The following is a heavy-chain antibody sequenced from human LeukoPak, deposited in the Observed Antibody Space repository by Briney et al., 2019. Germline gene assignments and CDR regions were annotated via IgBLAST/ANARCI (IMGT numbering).Heavy chain of an antibody. CDR2: IHHRGSI. D-gene: IGHD1-26*01. J-gene: IGHJ3*02. V-gene: IGHV4-38-2*01. CDR1: DFSITSDYY. CDR3: TRHSRVIVGTTCAFDI. Sequence: SETLSLTCAGSDFSITSDYYWAWIRQTPGKGLEWIGSIHHRGSIYYNPSLKSRVTVSLDASNNQFSLRLSSVTAADTALYYCTRHSRVIVGTTCAFDIWGQGTRVTVSS.